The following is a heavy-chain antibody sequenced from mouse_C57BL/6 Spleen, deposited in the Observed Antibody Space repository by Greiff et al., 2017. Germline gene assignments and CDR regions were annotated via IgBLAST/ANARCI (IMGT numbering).Heavy chain of an antibody. CDR2: ISDGGSYT. Sequence: EVQLQQSGAGLVKPGGSLKLSCAASGFTFSSYAMSWVRQTPEKRLEWVATISDGGSYTYYPDNVKGRFTISRDNAKTNLYLQMSHLKSEDTAMYCGARDHWEDLAMGCWGQGASVTVSA. D-gene: IGHD4-1*01. CDR3: ARDHWEDLAMGC. J-gene: IGHJ4*01. CDR1: GFTFSSYA. V-gene: IGHV5-4*01.